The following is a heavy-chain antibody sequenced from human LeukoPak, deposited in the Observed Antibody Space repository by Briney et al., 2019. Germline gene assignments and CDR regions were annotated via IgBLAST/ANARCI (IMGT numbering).Heavy chain of an antibody. CDR1: GGSISSYY. Sequence: SETLSLTCTVSGGSISSYYWSWIRQPPGKGLEWIGYIYYSGSTNYNPSLKSRVTISVDTSKNQFSLKLSSVTAADAAVYYYAREGRRIAAAASNWFDPWGQGTLVTVSS. V-gene: IGHV4-59*01. CDR2: IYYSGST. J-gene: IGHJ5*02. CDR3: AREGRRIAAAASNWFDP. D-gene: IGHD6-13*01.